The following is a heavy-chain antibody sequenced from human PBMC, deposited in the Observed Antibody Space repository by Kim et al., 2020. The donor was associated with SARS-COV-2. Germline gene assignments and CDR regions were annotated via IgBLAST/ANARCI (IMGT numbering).Heavy chain of an antibody. V-gene: IGHV4-59*12. CDR2: IYYSGST. Sequence: SETLSLTCTVSGGSFSNYYWGWIRQPPGKGQDWIGYIYYSGSTNYNSSLKIRVTISVDTSKNQFSLKLYSVTAADTAVYYCARDIGGRRRLAGYDYWGQGTLVTVSS. D-gene: IGHD6-19*01. J-gene: IGHJ4*02. CDR1: GGSFSNYY. CDR3: ARDIGGRRRLAGYDY.